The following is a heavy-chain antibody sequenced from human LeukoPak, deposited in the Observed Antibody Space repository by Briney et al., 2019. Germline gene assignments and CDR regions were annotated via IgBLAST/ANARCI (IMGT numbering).Heavy chain of an antibody. Sequence: SETLSLTCTVSGGSTYSTSFYWGWIRQPPGKGLEWIGSMYYDGSTYYNPSLKSRATISVDTSKNQFSLKLTSVTAADTAVYFCARRSDSGSDDGEDYFDYWGRGTLVTVSS. J-gene: IGHJ4*02. D-gene: IGHD1-26*01. CDR2: MYYDGST. V-gene: IGHV4-39*01. CDR3: ARRSDSGSDDGEDYFDY. CDR1: GGSTYSTSFY.